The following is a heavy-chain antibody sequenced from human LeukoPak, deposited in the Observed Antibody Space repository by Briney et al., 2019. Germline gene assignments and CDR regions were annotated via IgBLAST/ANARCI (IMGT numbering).Heavy chain of an antibody. CDR3: ARSGVLGYSYAHFSFDY. CDR2: ISSSGSTI. CDR1: GFTFGSYE. Sequence: SGGSLRLSCAASGFTFGSYEMNWVRQAPGKGLEWVSYISSSGSTIYYADSVKGRFTISRDNSKNTLYLQMNSLRAEDTAVYYCARSGVLGYSYAHFSFDYWGQGTLVTVSS. J-gene: IGHJ4*02. V-gene: IGHV3-48*03. D-gene: IGHD5-18*01.